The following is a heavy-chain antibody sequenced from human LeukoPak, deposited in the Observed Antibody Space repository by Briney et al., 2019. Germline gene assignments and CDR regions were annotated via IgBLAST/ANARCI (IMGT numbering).Heavy chain of an antibody. V-gene: IGHV1-8*03. CDR3: ARVGPDDAFDI. J-gene: IGHJ3*02. Sequence: ASVRVSCTASGYTFTSYDINWVRQAPGQGLEWVGWRNPNSANTGYAQKFQGRVTITRNTSISTAYMELSSLRSEDTAVYYCARVGPDDAFDIWGQGTMVTVSS. CDR1: GYTFTSYD. D-gene: IGHD3-16*01. CDR2: RNPNSANT.